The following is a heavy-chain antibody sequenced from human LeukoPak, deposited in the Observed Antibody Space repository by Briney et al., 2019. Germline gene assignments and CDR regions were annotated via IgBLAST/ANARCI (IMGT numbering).Heavy chain of an antibody. J-gene: IGHJ4*02. D-gene: IGHD7-27*01. CDR3: ARNFWGSFDY. V-gene: IGHV4-59*08. Sequence: PSETLSLTCTVSGGSISSYYWSWIRQPPGKGLEWIGYIYYSGSTNYNPSLKSRITISVDTSKNQFSLNLSSVTAADTAIYYCARNFWGSFDYWGQGTLVTVSS. CDR1: GGSISSYY. CDR2: IYYSGST.